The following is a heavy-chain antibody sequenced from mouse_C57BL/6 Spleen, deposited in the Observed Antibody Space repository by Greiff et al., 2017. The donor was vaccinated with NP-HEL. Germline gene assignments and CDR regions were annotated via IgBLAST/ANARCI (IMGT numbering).Heavy chain of an antibody. J-gene: IGHJ2*01. CDR2: INPSNGGT. Sequence: QVQLQQPGTELVKPGASVKLSCKASGYTFTSYWMHWVKQRPGQGLEWIGNINPSNGGTNYNEKFKSKATLTVDKSSSTAYMQLSSLTSEDSAVYYCARSEEYYYGSSHYFDYWGQGTTLTVSS. CDR1: GYTFTSYW. D-gene: IGHD1-1*01. V-gene: IGHV1-53*01. CDR3: ARSEEYYYGSSHYFDY.